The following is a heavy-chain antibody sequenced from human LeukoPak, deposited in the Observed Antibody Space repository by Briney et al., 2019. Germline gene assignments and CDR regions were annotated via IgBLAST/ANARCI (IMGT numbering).Heavy chain of an antibody. J-gene: IGHJ6*02. V-gene: IGHV1-69*04. D-gene: IGHD2-2*02. CDR1: GGTFTIYA. Sequence: SVKVSCKASGGTFTIYAISWVRQAPGQGLEWMGRIIPILGIVNYAQMFQGRVTITADKSTSTAYMELSSMRSEDTAVYYCASRDCSSTSCYTGGDYYYYGMDVWGQGTTVTVSS. CDR3: ASRDCSSTSCYTGGDYYYYGMDV. CDR2: IIPILGIV.